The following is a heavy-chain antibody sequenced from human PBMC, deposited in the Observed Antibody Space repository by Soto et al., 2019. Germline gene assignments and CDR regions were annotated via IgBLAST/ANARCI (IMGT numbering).Heavy chain of an antibody. D-gene: IGHD2-21*02. V-gene: IGHV1-8*01. CDR1: GYTFTDYD. J-gene: IGHJ4*02. CDR3: EVTTGY. Sequence: QVQVVQSRAEVKKPGASVKVSCKTSGYTFTDYDINWIRQAPGQGLEWMGWVSPDSGNAGYAPQFQGRVSMTSETSISTVYMELSSLRAEDTAVYFCEVTTGYWGQGTMVTVSS. CDR2: VSPDSGNA.